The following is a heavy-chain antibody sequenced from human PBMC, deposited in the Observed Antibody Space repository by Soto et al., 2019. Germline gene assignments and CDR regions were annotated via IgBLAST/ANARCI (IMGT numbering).Heavy chain of an antibody. CDR3: AKPRSGYDFPTYFDY. D-gene: IGHD5-12*01. V-gene: IGHV3-23*01. CDR1: GFTFSSYA. CDR2: ISGSGGST. Sequence: GGSLRLSCAASGFTFSSYAMSWVRQAPGKGLEWVSAISGSGGSTYYADSVKGRFTISRDNSKNTLYLQMNSLRAEDTAVYYCAKPRSGYDFPTYFDYWGQGTLVTVSS. J-gene: IGHJ4*02.